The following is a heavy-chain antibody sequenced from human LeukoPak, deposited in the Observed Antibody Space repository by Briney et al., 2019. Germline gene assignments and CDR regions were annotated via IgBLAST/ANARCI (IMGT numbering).Heavy chain of an antibody. J-gene: IGHJ4*02. D-gene: IGHD4-11*01. V-gene: IGHV4-61*01. Sequence: SETLSLTCTVSGVSVSSGTYYWSWIRQPPGKGLEWIGYIYYSGSTNYNPSLKSRVTISVDTSKNQFSLKLSSVTAADTAVYYCARDRVRGNSNPFFDYWGQGTLVTVSS. CDR3: ARDRVRGNSNPFFDY. CDR1: GVSVSSGTYY. CDR2: IYYSGST.